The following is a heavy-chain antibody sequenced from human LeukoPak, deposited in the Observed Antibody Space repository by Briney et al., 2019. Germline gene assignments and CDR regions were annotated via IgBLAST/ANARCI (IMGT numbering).Heavy chain of an antibody. CDR3: ASGLEWLFDY. D-gene: IGHD3-3*01. J-gene: IGHJ4*02. CDR2: INPSGGST. CDR1: GYTFTSYH. V-gene: IGHV1-46*01. Sequence: ASVKVSCKASGYTFTSYHMHWVRQAPGQGLEWMGIINPSGGSTNYAQKFQGRVTITADKSTSTAYMELSSLRSEDTAVYYCASGLEWLFDYWGQGTLVTVSS.